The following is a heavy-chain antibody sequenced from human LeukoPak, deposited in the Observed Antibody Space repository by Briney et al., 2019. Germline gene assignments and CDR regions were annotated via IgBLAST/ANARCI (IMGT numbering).Heavy chain of an antibody. CDR1: GGPISTYY. V-gene: IGHV4-59*01. D-gene: IGHD5-18*01. CDR2: IHYSGST. J-gene: IGHJ4*02. CDR3: ARDLYGYGGFFDY. Sequence: KTSETLSLTCTVSGGPISTYYWMWIRQPPGKGLEWIGYIHYSGSTKYNPSLKSRVTISVDTSKNQFSLKLTSVTAADTAVYYCARDLYGYGGFFDYWGQGTLVTVSS.